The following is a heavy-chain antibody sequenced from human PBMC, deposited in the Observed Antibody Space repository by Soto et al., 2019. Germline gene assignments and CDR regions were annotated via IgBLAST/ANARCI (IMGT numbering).Heavy chain of an antibody. CDR3: AKGVVPATVTNWFDP. D-gene: IGHD2-2*01. V-gene: IGHV3-23*01. J-gene: IGHJ5*02. Sequence: GGSLRLSCAASGFTFSSYAMSWVRQAPGKGLEWVSAISGSGGSTYYADSVRGRFTISRDNSKNTLYLQMNSLRAEDTAVYYCAKGVVPATVTNWFDPWGQGTLVTVSS. CDR1: GFTFSSYA. CDR2: ISGSGGST.